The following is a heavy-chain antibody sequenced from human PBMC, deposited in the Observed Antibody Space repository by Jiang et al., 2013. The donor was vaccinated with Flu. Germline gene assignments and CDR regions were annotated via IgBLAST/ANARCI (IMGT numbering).Heavy chain of an antibody. CDR2: SIIVGHT. Sequence: AVSGGSITTGDYSWTWIRQPPGRAWSGLVTSIIVGHTYYNPSLSSRVSTSVDKTKNQFSLRLSSVTAADTAVYYCARLNIEYCTSGVCSWFDPWGQGTLVTVSS. V-gene: IGHV4-30-2*01. J-gene: IGHJ5*02. D-gene: IGHD2-8*01. CDR1: GGSITTGDYS. CDR3: ARLNIEYCTSGVCSWFDP.